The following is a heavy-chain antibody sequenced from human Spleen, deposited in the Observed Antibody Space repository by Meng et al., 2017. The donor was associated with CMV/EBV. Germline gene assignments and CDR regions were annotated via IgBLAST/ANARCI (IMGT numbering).Heavy chain of an antibody. Sequence: ASVKVSCKASGYTFNGYYIHWVRQAPGQGLEWMGWVNPDNGTTNYAQKFQGRVTMTRDTSISTAYMGLSRLRSDDTAVYYCARTYDILKYGMDVWGQGSTVTVSS. D-gene: IGHD3-9*01. V-gene: IGHV1-2*02. CDR3: ARTYDILKYGMDV. CDR1: GYTFNGYY. J-gene: IGHJ6*02. CDR2: VNPDNGTT.